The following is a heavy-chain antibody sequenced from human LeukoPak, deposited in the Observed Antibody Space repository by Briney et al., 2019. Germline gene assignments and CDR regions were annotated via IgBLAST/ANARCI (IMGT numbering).Heavy chain of an antibody. Sequence: GGSLRLSCAASGFTFSSYEMNWVRQAPGKGLEWVSYISSSSDYIYYADSVKGRFTISRDNANNSLYLQMKSLRAEDTAVYYCARGKTSQNIVTRKTYNWFDHWGQGTLVTVSS. J-gene: IGHJ5*02. V-gene: IGHV3-21*05. CDR1: GFTFSSYE. CDR3: ARGKTSQNIVTRKTYNWFDH. D-gene: IGHD2/OR15-2a*01. CDR2: ISSSSDYI.